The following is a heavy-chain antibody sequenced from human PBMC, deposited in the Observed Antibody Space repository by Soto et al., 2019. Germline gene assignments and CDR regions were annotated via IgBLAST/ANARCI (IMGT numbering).Heavy chain of an antibody. Sequence: NPSETLSLTCTVSGGSISSGGDYWSWIRQHPGKGLEWIGYIYYSGSTYYNTSLKSRVTISVDTSKNQFSLKLTSVTAADTAVYYCARDSGYSGLDWGQGTLVTVSS. CDR1: GGSISSGGDY. CDR3: ARDSGYSGLD. D-gene: IGHD5-12*01. CDR2: IYYSGST. V-gene: IGHV4-31*03. J-gene: IGHJ4*02.